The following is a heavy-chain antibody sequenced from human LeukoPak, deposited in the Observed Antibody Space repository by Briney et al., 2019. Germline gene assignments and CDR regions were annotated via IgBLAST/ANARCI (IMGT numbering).Heavy chain of an antibody. Sequence: SETLSLTCTVSGGSISSYYWSWIRQPPGKGLEWIGYIYYSGSTNYNPSLKSRVTISVDTSKNQFSLKLSSVTAADTAVYYCARDHQVARAFDYWGQGTLVTVS. J-gene: IGHJ4*02. CDR2: IYYSGST. D-gene: IGHD2-2*01. CDR3: ARDHQVARAFDY. V-gene: IGHV4-59*01. CDR1: GGSISSYY.